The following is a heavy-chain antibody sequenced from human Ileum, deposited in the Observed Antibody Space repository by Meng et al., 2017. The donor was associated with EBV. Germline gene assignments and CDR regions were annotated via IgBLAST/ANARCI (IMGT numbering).Heavy chain of an antibody. D-gene: IGHD3/OR15-3a*01. CDR2: INTDNGEK. CDR3: ASRPGFNIGPFDF. J-gene: IGHJ4*02. V-gene: IGHV1-3*04. Sequence: VQLVQSGAEVKKPGDTVKLSCKASGYTFTRYPIHWVRQAPGQRPEWMGWINTDNGEKEFSQKFQGRVTITRDTSATTAYMELISLRSEDTAVYYCASRPGFNIGPFDFWGQGTLVTVSS. CDR1: GYTFTRYP.